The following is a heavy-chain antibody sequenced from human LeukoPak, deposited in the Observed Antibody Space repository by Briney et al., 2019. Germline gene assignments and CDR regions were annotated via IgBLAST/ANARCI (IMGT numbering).Heavy chain of an antibody. D-gene: IGHD1-26*01. CDR2: VNPSDGYT. V-gene: IGHV1-46*02. CDR3: ARDISTYSGTFPGGDH. Sequence: ASVKVSCKASGYTFNKFYMHWVRQAPGQGLEWMGIVNPSDGYTTYAQKFQGRVTMTRDMSTSTVYMEPSSLTSDDTAVYFCARDISTYSGTFPGGDHWGQGTLVTVSS. CDR1: GYTFNKFY. J-gene: IGHJ4*02.